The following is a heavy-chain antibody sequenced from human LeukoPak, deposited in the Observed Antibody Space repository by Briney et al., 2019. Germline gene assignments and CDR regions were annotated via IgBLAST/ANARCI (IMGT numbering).Heavy chain of an antibody. CDR1: GFTFSSYA. D-gene: IGHD6-13*01. J-gene: IGHJ4*02. V-gene: IGHV3-23*01. Sequence: GGSLRLSCAASGFTFSSYAMSWVRQAPGKGLEGVSAISGSGGSTYYADSVKGRFTISRDNSKNTLYLQMNSLRAEDTAVYYCAKGGRRIAAAGTGYFDYWGQGTLVTVSS. CDR2: ISGSGGST. CDR3: AKGGRRIAAAGTGYFDY.